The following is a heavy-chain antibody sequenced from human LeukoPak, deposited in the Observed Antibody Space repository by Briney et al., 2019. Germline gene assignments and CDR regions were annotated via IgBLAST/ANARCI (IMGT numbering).Heavy chain of an antibody. D-gene: IGHD5-18*01. CDR2: IVPSGGTT. CDR3: ARDSRWIQFDY. Sequence: QPGGSLRLSCAASGFTFSSYEMNWVRQAPGKGLEWVSGIVPSGGTTYYADSVKGRFTVSRDNSKNTLYLQMNSLRADDTAVYYCARDSRWIQFDYWGQGTLVTVSS. CDR1: GFTFSSYE. V-gene: IGHV3-23*01. J-gene: IGHJ4*02.